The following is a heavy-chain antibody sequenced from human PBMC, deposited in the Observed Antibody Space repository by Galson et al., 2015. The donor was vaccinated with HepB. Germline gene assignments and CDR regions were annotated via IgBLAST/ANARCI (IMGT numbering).Heavy chain of an antibody. V-gene: IGHV3-49*04. D-gene: IGHD5-24*01. J-gene: IGHJ4*02. CDR3: TRDKGEMATIDHFDY. CDR2: IRSKAYGGTT. CDR1: GFTFGDYA. Sequence: SLRLSCAASGFTFGDYAMSWVRQAPGKGLEWVGFIRSKAYGGTTEYAASVKGRFTISRDDSKSIAYLQMNSLKTEDTAVYYCTRDKGEMATIDHFDYWGQGTLVTVSS.